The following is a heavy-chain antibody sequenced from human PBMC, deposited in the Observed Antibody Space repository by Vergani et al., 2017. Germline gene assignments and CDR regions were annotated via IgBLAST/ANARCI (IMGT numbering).Heavy chain of an antibody. CDR1: GGSFSGYY. D-gene: IGHD1-7*01. CDR3: ARGSGITGTTRYYDYYYMDV. V-gene: IGHV4-34*01. J-gene: IGHJ6*03. CDR2: ITHSGST. Sequence: QVQLQQWGAGLLKPSETLSLTCAVYGGSFSGYYWSWIRQPPGKGLEWIGEITHSGSTTYNPSLKSRVTISVDTSKNQFSLRLSSVTAADTAVYYCARGSGITGTTRYYDYYYMDVWGKGTTVTVSS.